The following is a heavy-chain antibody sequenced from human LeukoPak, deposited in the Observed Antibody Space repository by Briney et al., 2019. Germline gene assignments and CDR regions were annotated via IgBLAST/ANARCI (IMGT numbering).Heavy chain of an antibody. Sequence: SVKVSCKASGGTFSSYAISWARQAPGQGLEWMGRIIPIFGTANYAQKFQGRVTITTDESTSTAYMELSSLRSEDTAVYYCASSDNWKNRHYFDYWGQGTLVTVSS. V-gene: IGHV1-69*05. CDR1: GGTFSSYA. D-gene: IGHD1/OR15-1a*01. J-gene: IGHJ4*02. CDR2: IIPIFGTA. CDR3: ASSDNWKNRHYFDY.